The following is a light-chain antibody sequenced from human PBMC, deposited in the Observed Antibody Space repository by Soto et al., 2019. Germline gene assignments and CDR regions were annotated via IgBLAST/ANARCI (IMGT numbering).Light chain of an antibody. Sequence: DIQMTQSPSSLSASVGDRVTITCRASQSNSNYLNWYQQKPGKAPKLLMYAASSLQSGVPSRFSGSGSGTDFTLTISSLQPEDFATYSCQQIYSTPRTFGQGTKVEIK. CDR3: QQIYSTPRT. CDR1: QSNSNY. CDR2: AAS. V-gene: IGKV1-39*01. J-gene: IGKJ1*01.